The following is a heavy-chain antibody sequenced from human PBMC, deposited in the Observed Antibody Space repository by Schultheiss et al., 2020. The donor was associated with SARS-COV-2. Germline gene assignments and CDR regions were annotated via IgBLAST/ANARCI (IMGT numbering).Heavy chain of an antibody. Sequence: SETLSLTCAVSGGSISSSNWWSWVRQPPGKGLEWIGEIYHSGSTNYNPSLKSRVTISVDTSKNQFSLKLSSVTAADTAVYYCASEYSGYDSGSDAFDIWGQGTMVTVSS. CDR3: ASEYSGYDSGSDAFDI. CDR1: GGSISSSNW. V-gene: IGHV4-4*02. CDR2: IYHSGST. D-gene: IGHD5-12*01. J-gene: IGHJ3*02.